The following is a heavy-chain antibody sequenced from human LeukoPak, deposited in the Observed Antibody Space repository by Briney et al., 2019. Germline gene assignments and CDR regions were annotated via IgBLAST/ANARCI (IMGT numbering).Heavy chain of an antibody. CDR3: ARARGVVITLRTYNWFDP. Sequence: SETLSLTCAVYGGSFSGYYWSWIRQPPGKGLEWIGEINHSGSTNYNPSLKSRVTISVDRSKNQFSLKLSSVTAADTAVYYCARARGVVITLRTYNWFDPWGQGTLVTVSS. CDR1: GGSFSGYY. D-gene: IGHD3-22*01. J-gene: IGHJ5*02. V-gene: IGHV4-34*01. CDR2: INHSGST.